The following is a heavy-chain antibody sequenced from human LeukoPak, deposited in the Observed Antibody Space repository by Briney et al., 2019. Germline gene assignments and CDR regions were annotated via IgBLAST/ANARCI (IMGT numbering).Heavy chain of an antibody. V-gene: IGHV3-30*18. CDR1: GFTFSSYG. J-gene: IGHJ4*02. Sequence: ALRLSCAASGFTFSSYGMHWVRQAPGKGLEWVAVISYDGSNKYYADSVKGRFTISRDNSKNTLYLQMNSLRAEDAAVYYCAKDGGPSAVGDYWGQGTLVTVSS. CDR3: AKDGGPSAVGDY. CDR2: ISYDGSNK. D-gene: IGHD1-26*01.